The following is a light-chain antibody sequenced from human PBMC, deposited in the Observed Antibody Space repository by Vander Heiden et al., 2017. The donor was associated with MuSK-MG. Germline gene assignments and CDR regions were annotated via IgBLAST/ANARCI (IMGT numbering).Light chain of an antibody. CDR1: SHDIGYNNF. V-gene: IGLV2-14*03. CDR2: DVT. J-gene: IGLJ2*01. Sequence: QSALTQPASLSGSPGQSITISCTGTSHDIGYNNFVSWYQQHPGRDPRRRMEDVTVRASGVSYRVSASKSGKTASLTISGLQPEDEAYDYCTYYTRLNSVIFGGGTTLTVL. CDR3: TYYTRLNSVI.